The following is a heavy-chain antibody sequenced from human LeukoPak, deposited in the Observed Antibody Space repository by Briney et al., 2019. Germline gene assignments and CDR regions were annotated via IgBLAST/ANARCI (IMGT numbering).Heavy chain of an antibody. CDR1: GYSISSGYY. CDR3: ARGLQRGYYYYYMDV. Sequence: SETLSLTCTVSGYSISSGYYWGWIRQPPGKGLEWIGSIYHSGSTYYNPSLKSRVTISVDTSKNQFSLKLSSVTAADTAVYYCARGLQRGYYYYYMDVWGKGTTVTVSS. D-gene: IGHD4-11*01. V-gene: IGHV4-38-2*02. CDR2: IYHSGST. J-gene: IGHJ6*03.